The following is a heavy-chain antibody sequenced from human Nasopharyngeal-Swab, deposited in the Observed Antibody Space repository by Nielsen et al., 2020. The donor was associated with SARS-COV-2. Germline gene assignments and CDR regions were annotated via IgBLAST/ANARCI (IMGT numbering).Heavy chain of an antibody. V-gene: IGHV3-33*03. D-gene: IGHD5-18*01. CDR2: IWYDGSNK. CDR1: GFTFSSYG. J-gene: IGHJ6*02. Sequence: GESLKISCAASGFTFSSYGMHWVRQAPGKGLEWVAVIWYDGSNKYYADSVKGRFTISRDNAKNTLYLQMNSLRAEDTAVYYCASTIDVDTAMVVTLYYYYGMDVWGQGTTVTVSS. CDR3: ASTIDVDTAMVVTLYYYYGMDV.